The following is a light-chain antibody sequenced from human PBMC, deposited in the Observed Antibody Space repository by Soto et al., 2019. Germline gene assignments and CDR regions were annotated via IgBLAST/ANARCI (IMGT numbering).Light chain of an antibody. CDR3: QQYYSTPYT. CDR1: QSVLYSSNNKNY. J-gene: IGKJ2*01. V-gene: IGKV4-1*01. CDR2: WAS. Sequence: DIVMTQSPDSLAVSLGERATINCKSSQSVLYSSNNKNYLAWYQQKPGQPPKLLIYWASTRASGIPDRFSGSGTGTDFTLAISSLQAEDEAVYYCQQYYSTPYTFGQGTKLEIK.